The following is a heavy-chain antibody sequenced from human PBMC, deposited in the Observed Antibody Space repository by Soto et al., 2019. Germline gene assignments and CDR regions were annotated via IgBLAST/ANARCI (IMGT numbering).Heavy chain of an antibody. CDR1: GGTFSSYT. V-gene: IGHV1-69*02. Sequence: QVQLVQSGAELKKPGSSVKVSCKASGGTFSSYTISWVRQAPGQGLEWMGRIIPILGIANYAQEIQGRVTITADTSTNTTYMQLSSLRSEDMAVYYCARGAAADLDYWGQGTLVTVSS. CDR2: IIPILGIA. J-gene: IGHJ4*02. CDR3: ARGAAADLDY. D-gene: IGHD6-13*01.